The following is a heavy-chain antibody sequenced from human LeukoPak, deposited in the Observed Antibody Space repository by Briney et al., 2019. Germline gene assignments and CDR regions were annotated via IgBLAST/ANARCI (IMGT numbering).Heavy chain of an antibody. V-gene: IGHV3-7*01. Sequence: QPGGSLRLSCAASGFTFSSYAMNWVRQAPGKGLEWVANIKQDGSDKYYVDSVKGRFIISRDNAKNSVYLQMNSLRVEDTAVYYCARVSVMVRSWWFDPWGQGTLVTVSS. D-gene: IGHD5-18*01. CDR3: ARVSVMVRSWWFDP. J-gene: IGHJ5*02. CDR1: GFTFSSYA. CDR2: IKQDGSDK.